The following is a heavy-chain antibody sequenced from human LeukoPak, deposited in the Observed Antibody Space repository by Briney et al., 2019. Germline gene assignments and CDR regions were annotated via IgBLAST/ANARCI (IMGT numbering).Heavy chain of an antibody. Sequence: SVKVSCKASGGTFSSYAISRVRQAPGQGLGWMGGIIPIFGTANYAQKFQGRVTITTDESTSTAYMELSSLRSEDTAVYYCARNVGYCGSGSYRLPYYYYMDVWGKGTTVTVSS. CDR1: GGTFSSYA. CDR2: IIPIFGTA. D-gene: IGHD3-10*01. J-gene: IGHJ6*03. V-gene: IGHV1-69*05. CDR3: ARNVGYCGSGSYRLPYYYYMDV.